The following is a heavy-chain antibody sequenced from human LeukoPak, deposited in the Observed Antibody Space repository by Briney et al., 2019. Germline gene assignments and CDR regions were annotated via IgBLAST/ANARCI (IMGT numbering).Heavy chain of an antibody. D-gene: IGHD3-10*01. CDR1: GFTFSSYG. CDR2: IRYDGSNK. Sequence: HPGGSLRLSCAASGFTFSSYGMHWVRQAPDKGLEWVAFIRYDGSNKYYADSVKGRFTISRDNSKNTLYLQMNSLRAEDTAVYYCAKDTLWFGELFVDYFDYWGQGTLATVSS. V-gene: IGHV3-30*02. J-gene: IGHJ4*02. CDR3: AKDTLWFGELFVDYFDY.